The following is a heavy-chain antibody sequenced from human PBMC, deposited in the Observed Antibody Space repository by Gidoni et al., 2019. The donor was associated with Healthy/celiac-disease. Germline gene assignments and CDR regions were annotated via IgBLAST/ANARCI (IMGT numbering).Heavy chain of an antibody. CDR1: GFTFSSYG. CDR3: AREVYGAISP. J-gene: IGHJ5*02. V-gene: IGHV3-33*01. Sequence: QVQLVESGGGVVQPGRSRRRPCAASGFTFSSYGMHWVSQAPGKGLGWVAVIWYDGSNKYYADSVKGRFTISRDKSKNALYLQMNGLRAEDTAVYCCAREVYGAISPWGQGTLVTVSS. D-gene: IGHD4-17*01. CDR2: IWYDGSNK.